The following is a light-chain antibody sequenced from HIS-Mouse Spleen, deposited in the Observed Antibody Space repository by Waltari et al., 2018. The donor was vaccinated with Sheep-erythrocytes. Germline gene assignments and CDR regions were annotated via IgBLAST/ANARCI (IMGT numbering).Light chain of an antibody. CDR2: EVS. CDR3: SSYAGSNNWV. V-gene: IGLV2-8*01. J-gene: IGLJ3*02. Sequence: SALTPPPPASGSPGPAVTISRTRTRSDVGGYNYVPWYQQPPGKAPKLMIYEVSKRPSGVPDRFSGSKSGNTASLTVSGLQAEDEADYYCSSYAGSNNWVFGGGTKLTVL. CDR1: RSDVGGYNY.